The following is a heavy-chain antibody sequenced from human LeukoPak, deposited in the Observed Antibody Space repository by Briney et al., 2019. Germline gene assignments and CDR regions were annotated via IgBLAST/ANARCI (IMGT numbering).Heavy chain of an antibody. CDR3: ARDLEYSSSWYRGIDY. J-gene: IGHJ4*02. Sequence: GGSLRLSCAASGFPFSTHWMTWVRQAPGKGLECVAVISYDGSNKYYADSVKGRFTISRDNSKNTLYLQMNSLRAEDTAVYYCARDLEYSSSWYRGIDYWGQGTLVTVSS. CDR1: GFPFSTHW. D-gene: IGHD6-13*01. CDR2: ISYDGSNK. V-gene: IGHV3-30*03.